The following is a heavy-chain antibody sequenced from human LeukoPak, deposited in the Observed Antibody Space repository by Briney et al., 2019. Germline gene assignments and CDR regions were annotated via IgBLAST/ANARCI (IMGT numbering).Heavy chain of an antibody. CDR3: ARGGPDHAFDI. J-gene: IGHJ3*02. Sequence: GGSLRLSCAASGFSFNSYRMYWVRQVPGKGLVWVSRVNNDGTGTTYADSVKGRFTISRDNAKNTVYLQMNSLRDEDTAVYYCARGGPDHAFDIWGQGTMVTVSS. V-gene: IGHV3-74*01. CDR2: VNNDGTGT. CDR1: GFSFNSYR. D-gene: IGHD1-14*01.